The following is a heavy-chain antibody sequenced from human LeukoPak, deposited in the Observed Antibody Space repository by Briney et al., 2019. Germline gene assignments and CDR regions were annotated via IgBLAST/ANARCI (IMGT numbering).Heavy chain of an antibody. J-gene: IGHJ4*02. D-gene: IGHD3-22*01. CDR1: GFTFSSYA. Sequence: PGGSLRLSCAASGFTFSSYAMHWVRQAPGKGLEWVAVISYDGSNKYYADSVKGRFTISRDNSKNTLYLQMNSLRAEDTAVYYCARELGYYDSSGYPWGQGTLVTVSS. V-gene: IGHV3-30*04. CDR3: ARELGYYDSSGYP. CDR2: ISYDGSNK.